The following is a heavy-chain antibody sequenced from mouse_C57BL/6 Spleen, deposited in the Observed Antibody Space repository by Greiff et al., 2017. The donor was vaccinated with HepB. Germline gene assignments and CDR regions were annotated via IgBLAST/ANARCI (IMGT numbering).Heavy chain of an antibody. J-gene: IGHJ2*01. CDR2: IDPETGGT. D-gene: IGHD2-2*01. Sequence: VKLMESGAELVRPGASVTLSCKASGYTFTDYEMHWVKQTPVHGLEWIGAIDPETGGTAYNQKFKGKAILTADKSSSTAYMELRSLTSEDSAVYYCTRLEGKASTMVTTGDYWGQGTTLTVSS. V-gene: IGHV1-15*01. CDR3: TRLEGKASTMVTTGDY. CDR1: GYTFTDYE.